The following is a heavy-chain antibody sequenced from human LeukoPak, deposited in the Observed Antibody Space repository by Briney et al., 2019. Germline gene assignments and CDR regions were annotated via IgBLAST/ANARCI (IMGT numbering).Heavy chain of an antibody. D-gene: IGHD3-10*01. CDR3: TRVRVTMVRGVISLHYYYYYMDV. Sequence: GGSLRLSCTASGFTFGDYAMSWVRQAPGKGLEWVGFIRSKAYGGTTEYAASVKGRFTISRDDSKSIAYLQMNSLKTEDTAVYYCTRVRVTMVRGVISLHYYYYYMDVWGKGTTVTISS. V-gene: IGHV3-49*04. J-gene: IGHJ6*03. CDR1: GFTFGDYA. CDR2: IRSKAYGGTT.